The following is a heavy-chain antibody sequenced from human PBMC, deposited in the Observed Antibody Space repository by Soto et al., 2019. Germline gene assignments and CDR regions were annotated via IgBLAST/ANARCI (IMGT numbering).Heavy chain of an antibody. Sequence: ASVKVSCKASGYTFTSYGISWVRQAPGQGLEWMGWISAYNGNTNYAQKLQGRVTMTTDTSTSTAYMELRSLGSDDTAVYYCARDSVVPAAMGGRNAFDIWGQGTMVTVSS. D-gene: IGHD2-2*01. CDR1: GYTFTSYG. CDR2: ISAYNGNT. V-gene: IGHV1-18*01. CDR3: ARDSVVPAAMGGRNAFDI. J-gene: IGHJ3*02.